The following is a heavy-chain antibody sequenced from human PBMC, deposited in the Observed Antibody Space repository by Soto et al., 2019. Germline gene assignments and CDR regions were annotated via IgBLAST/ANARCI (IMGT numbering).Heavy chain of an antibody. J-gene: IGHJ6*02. D-gene: IGHD2-15*01. CDR3: ESHIVVVVAAPRHGWNYGMDV. CDR2: IIPIFGTA. Sequence: QVQLVQSGAEVKKPGSSVKVSCKASGGTFSSYAISWVRQAPGQGLEWMGGIIPIFGTANYAQKFQGRVTITADESTSTDYMELSSLRSENTAVYDCESHIVVVVAAPRHGWNYGMDVWGQGTTVTVSS. V-gene: IGHV1-69*01. CDR1: GGTFSSYA.